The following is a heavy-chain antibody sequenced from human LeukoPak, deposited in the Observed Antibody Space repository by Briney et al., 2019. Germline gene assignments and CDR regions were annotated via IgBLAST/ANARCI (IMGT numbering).Heavy chain of an antibody. Sequence: PGGSLRLSCAASGFTFSRYRMHWVRQAPGKGLVWVSRINSDGSSTNYADSVKGRFTISRDNAKNTLYLQMNSLRAEDTAVYYCARDRGEDYYGSGNYLRAFDIWGQGTMVTVSS. V-gene: IGHV3-74*01. CDR1: GFTFSRYR. D-gene: IGHD3-10*01. CDR2: INSDGSST. J-gene: IGHJ3*02. CDR3: ARDRGEDYYGSGNYLRAFDI.